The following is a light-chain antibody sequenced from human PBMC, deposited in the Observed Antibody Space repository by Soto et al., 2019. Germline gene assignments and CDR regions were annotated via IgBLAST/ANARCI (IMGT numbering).Light chain of an antibody. CDR2: DVS. V-gene: IGLV2-11*01. CDR1: SSDVGCYNY. Sequence: QSALTQPRSVSGSPGQSVTISCTGTSSDVGCYNYVSWYQHHPGKAPKLMIYDVSKRPSGVTDRFSGSKSGNTASLTISGLQADDEADYYCCSYAGIYTLHVVFGGGTKVTVL. J-gene: IGLJ2*01. CDR3: CSYAGIYTLHVV.